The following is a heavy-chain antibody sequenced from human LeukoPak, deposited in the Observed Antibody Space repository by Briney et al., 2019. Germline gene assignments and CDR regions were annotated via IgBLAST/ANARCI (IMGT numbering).Heavy chain of an antibody. V-gene: IGHV1-69*13. CDR3: ARADLSPWYSLNEPYNWFDP. CDR1: GYTFTGYY. J-gene: IGHJ5*02. Sequence: SVTVSCKASGYTFTGYYMHWVRQAPGQGLEWMGGIIPIFGTANYAQKFQGRVTITADESTSTAYMELSSLRSEDTAVYYCARADLSPWYSLNEPYNWFDPWGQGTLVTVSS. CDR2: IIPIFGTA. D-gene: IGHD6-13*01.